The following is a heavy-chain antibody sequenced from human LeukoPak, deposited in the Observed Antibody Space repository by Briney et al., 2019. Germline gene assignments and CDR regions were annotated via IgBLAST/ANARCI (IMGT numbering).Heavy chain of an antibody. CDR2: IKTKTDGRTT. CDR3: TKGSPISSWYFDS. J-gene: IGHJ4*02. CDR1: GFTFSNAW. D-gene: IGHD6-13*01. Sequence: GGSLRLSCAASGFTFSNAWLTWVRQAPGKGLEWVGRIKTKTDGRTTDYAAPVKGRFTISRDDSKNTLYLQMNSLKTEDTAVYYCTKGSPISSWYFDSWGQGTLVTVSS. V-gene: IGHV3-15*01.